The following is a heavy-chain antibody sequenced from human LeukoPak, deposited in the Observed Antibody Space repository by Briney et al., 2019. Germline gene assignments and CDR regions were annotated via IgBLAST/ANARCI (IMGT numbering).Heavy chain of an antibody. CDR3: ARARINWFDP. D-gene: IGHD1-14*01. CDR1: GGSISSYY. CDR2: IYNNGST. J-gene: IGHJ5*02. Sequence: PSETLSLTCTVSGGSISSYYWSWIRQPRGKGLEWTGYIYNNGSTNYNPSLKSRVTISVDTSKNQFSLKLSSVTAADTALYYCARARINWFDPWGQGTLVTVSS. V-gene: IGHV4-59*01.